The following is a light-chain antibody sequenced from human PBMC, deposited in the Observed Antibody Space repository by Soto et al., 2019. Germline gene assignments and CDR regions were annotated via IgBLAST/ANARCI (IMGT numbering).Light chain of an antibody. CDR3: QHYGSSPRT. Sequence: EIVLTQSPGTLPLSPGERATLSCRASQSVSSDYLAWYQLKPGQAPRLLIYGASSRATGIPDRFSGSGSGTDFTLTISRLDPEDFAVYFCQHYGSSPRTFGQGTKVDIK. V-gene: IGKV3-20*01. CDR2: GAS. J-gene: IGKJ1*01. CDR1: QSVSSDY.